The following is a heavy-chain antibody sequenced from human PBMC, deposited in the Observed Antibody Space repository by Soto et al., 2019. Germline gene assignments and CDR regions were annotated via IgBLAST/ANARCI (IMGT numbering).Heavy chain of an antibody. V-gene: IGHV5-51*03. J-gene: IGHJ5*02. CDR3: ARVHGVVAAKYRGFDP. Sequence: EVQLVQSGAEVKKPGESLKISCKGSGYSFTSYWIGWVRQMPGKGLEWMGIIYPRDSDTRYSPSSQGQVTISADRSISTAYLQWGSLKASDTAMYYCARVHGVVAAKYRGFDPWGQGTLVTVSS. CDR2: IYPRDSDT. D-gene: IGHD2-15*01. CDR1: GYSFTSYW.